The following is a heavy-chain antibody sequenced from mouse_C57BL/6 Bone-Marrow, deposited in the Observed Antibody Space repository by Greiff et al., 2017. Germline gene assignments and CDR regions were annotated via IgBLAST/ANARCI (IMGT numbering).Heavy chain of an antibody. CDR3: ARDGNYLYYAMDY. Sequence: VQLQQSGPELVKPGASVKIPCKASGYTFTDYNMDWVKQSHGKSLEWIGDINPNNGGTIYNQKFKGKATLTVDQSSSTAYMELRSLTSEDTAVYYCARDGNYLYYAMDYWGQGTSVTVSS. CDR1: GYTFTDYN. CDR2: INPNNGGT. J-gene: IGHJ4*01. D-gene: IGHD2-1*01. V-gene: IGHV1-18*01.